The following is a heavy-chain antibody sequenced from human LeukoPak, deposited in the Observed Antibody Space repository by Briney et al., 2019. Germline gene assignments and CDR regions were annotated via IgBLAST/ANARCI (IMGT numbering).Heavy chain of an antibody. V-gene: IGHV3-23*01. CDR1: GFTFSSYT. J-gene: IGHJ4*02. CDR2: ISGSGGST. Sequence: QSGGSLRLSCAASGFTFSSYTMHWVRQAPGKGLEWVSAISGSGGSTYYADSVKGRFTISRDNSKNTLYLQMNTLRAEDTAVYYCAKVRIQLWLPNALDYWGQGTLVTVSS. CDR3: AKVRIQLWLPNALDY. D-gene: IGHD5-18*01.